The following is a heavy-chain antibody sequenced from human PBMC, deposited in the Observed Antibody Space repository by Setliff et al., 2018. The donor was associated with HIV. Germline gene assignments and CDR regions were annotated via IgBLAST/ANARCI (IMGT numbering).Heavy chain of an antibody. Sequence: SETLSLTCTVSGGSVSSGTYYWTWIRQPAGKGLEWIGRIYTSGTPNYNPSLESRVTMSTDTSNNQFSLKLSSVTAADTAVYYCVKVGPSYYYDSTGYSPDAFDIWGHGTKVTVSS. J-gene: IGHJ3*02. CDR3: VKVGPSYYYDSTGYSPDAFDI. V-gene: IGHV4-61*02. CDR1: GGSVSSGTYY. CDR2: IYTSGTP. D-gene: IGHD3-22*01.